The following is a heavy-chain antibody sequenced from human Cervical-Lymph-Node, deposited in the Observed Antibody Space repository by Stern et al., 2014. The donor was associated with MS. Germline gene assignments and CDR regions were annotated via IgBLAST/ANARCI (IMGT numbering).Heavy chain of an antibody. Sequence: QMQLVQSGAEVTKPGASVKISCKASGNTFTSYYMHWVRQAPGKGLEWMGIINPIGGSTHYAQKFQGRVTMTRDTSTSTVYMEVSSLRSDDAAVYYCATYSSSWYPPWCWDQGTLVTVSS. CDR3: ATYSSSWYPPWC. D-gene: IGHD6-13*01. V-gene: IGHV1-46*01. CDR2: INPIGGST. CDR1: GNTFTSYY. J-gene: IGHJ4*02.